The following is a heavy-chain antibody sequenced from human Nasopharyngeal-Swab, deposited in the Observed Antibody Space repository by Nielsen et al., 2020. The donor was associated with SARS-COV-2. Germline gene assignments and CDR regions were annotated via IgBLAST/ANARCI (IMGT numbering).Heavy chain of an antibody. CDR1: GGTFSSYD. Sequence: SVKVSCKASGGTFSSYDLSWVRQAPGQGLEWIGRIIPILTIPNYARKFQGRVTITADRSTSTAYMELRSPRSEDTAVYYCATLPQLGERDMDIWGQGTMVTVSS. V-gene: IGHV1-69*04. CDR2: IIPILTIP. D-gene: IGHD1-1*01. J-gene: IGHJ3*02. CDR3: ATLPQLGERDMDI.